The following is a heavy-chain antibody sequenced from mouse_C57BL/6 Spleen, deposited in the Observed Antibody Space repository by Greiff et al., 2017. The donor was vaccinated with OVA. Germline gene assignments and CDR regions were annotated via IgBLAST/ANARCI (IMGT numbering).Heavy chain of an antibody. J-gene: IGHJ4*01. V-gene: IGHV1-81*01. Sequence: VQLVESGAELARPGASVKLSCKASGYTFTSYGISWVKQRTGQGLEWIGEIYPRSGNTYYNEKFKGKATLTADKSSSTAYMELRSLTSEDSAVYFCAVGYEDAMDYWGQGTSVTVSS. D-gene: IGHD2-2*01. CDR1: GYTFTSYG. CDR3: AVGYEDAMDY. CDR2: IYPRSGNT.